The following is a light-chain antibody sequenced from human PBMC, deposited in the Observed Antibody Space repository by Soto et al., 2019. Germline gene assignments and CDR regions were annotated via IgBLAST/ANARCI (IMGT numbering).Light chain of an antibody. CDR2: EVS. CDR1: SADVGGYNY. J-gene: IGLJ1*01. CDR3: CSHAGDNTYV. Sequence: QSALTQPPSASGSLGQSVTISCTGTSADVGGYNYVSWYQQHPGKAPKIMIYEVSKRPSGVPDRFSGSKSGNTASLTVSGLQAADEAAYYCCSHAGDNTYVFGTGTKLTVL. V-gene: IGLV2-8*01.